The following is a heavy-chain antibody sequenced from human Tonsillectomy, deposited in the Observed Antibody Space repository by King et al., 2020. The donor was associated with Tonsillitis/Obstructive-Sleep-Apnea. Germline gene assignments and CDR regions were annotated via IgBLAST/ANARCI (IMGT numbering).Heavy chain of an antibody. CDR2: ISSSGSTI. V-gene: IGHV3-11*01. J-gene: IGHJ4*02. CDR3: APRPGAELERVSVSSPGGD. CDR1: GFTFSDYD. Sequence: VQLVESGGGLVKPGGSLRLSCAASGFTFSDYDMSWVRQAPGKGLEWVSYISSSGSTIYYADSVKGRFTISRDNAKNSLYLQMNSLRAEDTAVYYCAPRPGAELERVSVSSPGGDRGEGTPVTASS. D-gene: IGHD1-1*01.